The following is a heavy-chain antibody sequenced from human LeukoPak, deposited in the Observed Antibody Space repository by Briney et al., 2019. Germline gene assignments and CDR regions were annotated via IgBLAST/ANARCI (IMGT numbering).Heavy chain of an antibody. CDR1: GFPFSNNW. J-gene: IGHJ4*02. CDR2: IKQDGSEK. Sequence: GGSLRLSCAASGFPFSNNWMSWVRQAPGKGLEWVANIKQDGSEKYYVDSVKGRFTISRDNAKNSLYLQMNSLRAEDTAVYYCASSRYDSSGYYGIIAYWGQGTLVTVSS. D-gene: IGHD3-22*01. V-gene: IGHV3-7*01. CDR3: ASSRYDSSGYYGIIAY.